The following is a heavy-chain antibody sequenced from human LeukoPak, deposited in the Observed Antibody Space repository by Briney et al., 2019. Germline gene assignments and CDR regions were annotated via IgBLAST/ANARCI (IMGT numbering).Heavy chain of an antibody. V-gene: IGHV4-34*01. CDR1: GGSFSDYY. CDR2: IHPSGST. Sequence: TSETLSLTCAVYGGSFSDYYWGWIRQPPGKGLEWIGEIHPSGSTNYSPSLKSRVTISSDAPKDQFSLKLSSVAAADTAVYFCARVGYSYVINDWSRTGLGAYPTKYYYHMDVWDKGTTVTVSS. J-gene: IGHJ6*03. D-gene: IGHD5-18*01. CDR3: ARVGYSYVINDWSRTGLGAYPTKYYYHMDV.